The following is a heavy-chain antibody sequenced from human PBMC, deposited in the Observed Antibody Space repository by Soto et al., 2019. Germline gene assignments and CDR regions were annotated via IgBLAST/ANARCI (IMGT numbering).Heavy chain of an antibody. CDR3: ARDQKGYYYGMDV. V-gene: IGHV3-48*04. J-gene: IGHJ6*02. CDR1: GFTFSSYS. CDR2: ISSSSSTI. Sequence: GGSLRLSCAASGFTFSSYSMNWVRQAPGKGLEWVSYISSSSSTIYYADSVKGRFTISRDNAKNSLYLQMNSLRAEDTAVYYCARDQKGYYYGMDVWGQGTTVTVSS.